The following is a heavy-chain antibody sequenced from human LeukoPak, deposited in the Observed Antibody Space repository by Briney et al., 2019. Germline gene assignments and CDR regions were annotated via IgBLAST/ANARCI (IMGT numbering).Heavy chain of an antibody. CDR1: GFTFTSYA. J-gene: IGHJ4*02. CDR3: ARVSVATPHLDY. D-gene: IGHD4-23*01. V-gene: IGHV3-23*01. CDR2: ISGSGGST. Sequence: GGSLRLSCAASGFTFTSYAMSWVRQAPGKGLEWVSVISGSGGSTYYVDSVKGRFTISRDNAKNSLYLQMNSLRAEDTAVYYCARVSVATPHLDYWGQGTLVTVSS.